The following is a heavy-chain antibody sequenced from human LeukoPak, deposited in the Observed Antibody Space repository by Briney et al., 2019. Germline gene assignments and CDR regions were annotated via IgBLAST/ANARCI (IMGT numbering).Heavy chain of an antibody. CDR3: ARAGTDYYGSGSITIYYFDY. Sequence: SETLSLTCAGYGGSFRGYYWSWIRQPPRKGLEWIWGINHSGSTNYNPSLKSRVTISVDTSKNQFSLKLSSVTAADTAVYYCARAGTDYYGSGSITIYYFDYWGQGTLVTVSS. J-gene: IGHJ4*02. CDR2: INHSGST. D-gene: IGHD3-10*01. CDR1: GGSFRGYY. V-gene: IGHV4-34*01.